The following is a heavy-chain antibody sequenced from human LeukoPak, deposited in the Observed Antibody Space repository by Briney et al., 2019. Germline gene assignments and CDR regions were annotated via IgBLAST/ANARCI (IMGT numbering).Heavy chain of an antibody. J-gene: IGHJ4*02. V-gene: IGHV3-30*04. Sequence: GRSLRLSCAASGFTFSSDAMHWVRHAPRKGLEWEAVISYDGSNKKHADSVKGRFTISTDNSKTTLYLQMNSLRAEDTAVYYCARADLIAAAGLADGGQGSLVT. CDR1: GFTFSSDA. CDR3: ARADLIAAAGLAD. D-gene: IGHD6-13*01. CDR2: ISYDGSNK.